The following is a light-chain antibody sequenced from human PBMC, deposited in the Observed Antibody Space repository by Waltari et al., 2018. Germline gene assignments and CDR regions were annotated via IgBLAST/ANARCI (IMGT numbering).Light chain of an antibody. CDR3: SSYAGSNNFV. CDR2: EVT. V-gene: IGLV2-8*01. J-gene: IGLJ1*01. Sequence: QSALTQPPSASGSPGQSVTISCTGTRSAVGGYNYVSSYQHHPGKPPTLMVYEVTRRPAGVPGLSSGSKSGNTASLTVSGLQAEDEADYYCSSYAGSNNFVFGTGTKVTVL. CDR1: RSAVGGYNY.